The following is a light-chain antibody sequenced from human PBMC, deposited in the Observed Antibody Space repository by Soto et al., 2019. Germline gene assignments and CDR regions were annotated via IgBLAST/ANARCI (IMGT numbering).Light chain of an antibody. CDR1: QPISDY. Sequence: DIQMTQSPSSLSASVGDRVTITCRTSQPISDYLNWYQQKPGKAPSLLIYTASNLQTGVPSRFSGSGSGTQFTLTISSLQPEDFATYYCLRSYNTPRTFGQGTKVEIK. CDR2: TAS. V-gene: IGKV1-39*01. J-gene: IGKJ1*01. CDR3: LRSYNTPRT.